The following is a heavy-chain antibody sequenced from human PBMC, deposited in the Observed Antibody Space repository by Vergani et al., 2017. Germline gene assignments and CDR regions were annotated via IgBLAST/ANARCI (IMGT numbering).Heavy chain of an antibody. J-gene: IGHJ4*02. CDR3: ARDRDGYRLDY. CDR2: IYYTGST. V-gene: IGHV4-59*12. CDR1: GGSISSYY. Sequence: QVQLQESGPGLVKPSETLSLTCTVSGGSISSYYWSWIRQPPGKGLEWIGYIYYTGSTNYNPSLKSRVTMSVDTSKNQFSLKLSSVTAADTAVYYCARDRDGYRLDYWGQGTLVTVSS. D-gene: IGHD5-24*01.